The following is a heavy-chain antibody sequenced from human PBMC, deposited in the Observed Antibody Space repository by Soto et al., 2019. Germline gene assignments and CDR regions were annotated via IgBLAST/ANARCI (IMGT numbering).Heavy chain of an antibody. CDR2: IYYSGST. CDR3: ARAPRGNYGYPSYFDY. CDR1: GGSISSYY. D-gene: IGHD3-10*01. J-gene: IGHJ4*02. Sequence: SETLSLTCTVSGGSISSYYWSWIRQPPGKGLEWIGYIYYSGSTNYNPSLKSRVTISVDTSKNQFSLKLSSVTAADTAVYYCARAPRGNYGYPSYFDYWGQGTLVTISS. V-gene: IGHV4-59*01.